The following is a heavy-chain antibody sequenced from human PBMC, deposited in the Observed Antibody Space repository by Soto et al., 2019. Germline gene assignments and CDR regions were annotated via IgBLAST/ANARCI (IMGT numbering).Heavy chain of an antibody. V-gene: IGHV3-48*02. CDR2: ISADGRNR. D-gene: IGHD6-19*01. J-gene: IGHJ4*02. Sequence: PGGSLRLSCAASGFTFSGYGMNWVRQAPGKGLEWVSYISADGRNRYYPDSVKGRFTISRDNAKNSLYLQVNSLRDEDTAVYYCARGDYLGWDFDYWGQGTLVTVSS. CDR3: ARGDYLGWDFDY. CDR1: GFTFSGYG.